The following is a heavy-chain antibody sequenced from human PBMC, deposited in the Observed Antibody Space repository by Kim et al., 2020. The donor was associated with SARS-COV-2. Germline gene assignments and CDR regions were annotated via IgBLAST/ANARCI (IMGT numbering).Heavy chain of an antibody. Sequence: AQKFQGRVTMTEDTSTDTAYMELRSLRSEDTAVYYCAGALAAIRVINWFDPWGQGTLVTVSS. V-gene: IGHV1-24*01. J-gene: IGHJ5*02. D-gene: IGHD2-15*01. CDR3: AGALAAIRVINWFDP.